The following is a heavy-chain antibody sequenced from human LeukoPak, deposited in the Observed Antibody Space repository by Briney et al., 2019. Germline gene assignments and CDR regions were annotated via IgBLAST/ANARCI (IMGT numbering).Heavy chain of an antibody. D-gene: IGHD3-16*01. CDR2: IVVGSSNT. Sequence: SVNLFCKSSGFTFTNSAVQRVRQARGQSLEWIGWIVVGSSNTDYTQKFQERVTITRDMSTGTAYMELSSLRSEDTAVYYCAARPGGYASFDIWGQGTMGTVSS. V-gene: IGHV1-58*01. CDR1: GFTFTNSA. CDR3: AARPGGYASFDI. J-gene: IGHJ3*02.